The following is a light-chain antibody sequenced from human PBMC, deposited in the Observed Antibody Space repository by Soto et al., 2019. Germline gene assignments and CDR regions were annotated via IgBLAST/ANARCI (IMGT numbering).Light chain of an antibody. CDR2: AAS. Sequence: DIRMTQSPSFVSASVGDSVTITCRASQAVSTWLAWYQQKPGGAPRLLIYAASTLQSGVPSRFSGSGSGTDFTLTIRSLQPEDFATYYCQQSNSFPRTFGGGTKVDIK. CDR1: QAVSTW. CDR3: QQSNSFPRT. J-gene: IGKJ4*01. V-gene: IGKV1-12*01.